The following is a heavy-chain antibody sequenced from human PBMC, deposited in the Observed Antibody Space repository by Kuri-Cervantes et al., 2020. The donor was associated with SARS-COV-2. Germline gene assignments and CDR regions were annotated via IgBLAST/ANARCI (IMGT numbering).Heavy chain of an antibody. D-gene: IGHD3-22*01. Sequence: LRLSCAVYGGSFSCYSWSWIRQPQGKGLEWIGEINHSGSTNYNPSLKSRVTISVDTSKNQFTLKLSSVTAAATAVYYCARHIESEYYDSSGEYFYYWGQGTLVTVSS. CDR2: INHSGST. CDR3: ARHIESEYYDSSGEYFYY. V-gene: IGHV4-34*01. J-gene: IGHJ4*02. CDR1: GGSFSCYS.